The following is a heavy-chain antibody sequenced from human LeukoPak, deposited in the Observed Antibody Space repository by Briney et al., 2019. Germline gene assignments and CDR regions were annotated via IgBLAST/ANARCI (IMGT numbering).Heavy chain of an antibody. CDR1: GGSIRSYY. Sequence: SETLSLTCTVSGGSIRSYYWSWIRQPPGKGLEWVGYIYDSGSTNYNPSLKSRVTISVDVSKKQFSLKLSSVTAADAAVYYCARTSSWYGPFDCWGQGTLVTVSS. CDR2: IYDSGST. CDR3: ARTSSWYGPFDC. D-gene: IGHD6-13*01. J-gene: IGHJ4*02. V-gene: IGHV4-59*01.